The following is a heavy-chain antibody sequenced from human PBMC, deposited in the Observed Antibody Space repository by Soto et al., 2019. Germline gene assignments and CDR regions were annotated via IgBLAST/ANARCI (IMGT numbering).Heavy chain of an antibody. CDR3: ARKGSGDYALDY. D-gene: IGHD4-17*01. J-gene: IGHJ4*02. Sequence: QITLKESGPTLVKPTQTLTLTCTLSGFSLSTSGLGVGWIRQSPGKALEWLAVIYWDDVKHYSPSLERRLTITTDTSESEVVLTMTNMDPVDTATYYCARKGSGDYALDYWGQGILVTVSS. V-gene: IGHV2-5*02. CDR1: GFSLSTSGLG. CDR2: IYWDDVK.